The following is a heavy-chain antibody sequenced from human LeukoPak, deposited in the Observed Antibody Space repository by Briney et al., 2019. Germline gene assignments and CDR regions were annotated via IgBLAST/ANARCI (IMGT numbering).Heavy chain of an antibody. CDR3: ARLGLSIFGVVISEQVDY. J-gene: IGHJ4*02. Sequence: SETLSLTCTVSRGSISSSSYYWGWIRQPPGKGLEWIGSIYYSGSTYYNPSLKSRVTISVDTSKNQFSLKLSSVTAADTAVYYCARLGLSIFGVVISEQVDYWGQGTLVTVSS. CDR2: IYYSGST. CDR1: RGSISSSSYY. V-gene: IGHV4-39*01. D-gene: IGHD3-3*01.